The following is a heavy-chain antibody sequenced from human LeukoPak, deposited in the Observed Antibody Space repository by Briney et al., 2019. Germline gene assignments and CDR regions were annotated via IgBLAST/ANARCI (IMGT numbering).Heavy chain of an antibody. CDR2: ISGRGDTT. CDR3: AKDVRSGRSRPENFDY. J-gene: IGHJ4*02. V-gene: IGHV3-23*01. CDR1: GFTFSSYA. Sequence: GGSLRLSCAASGFTFSSYAMSWVRQAPGKGLEWVSAISGRGDTTYYADSVKGRFSISRDNSKNTLYLQMNSLRAEDTAVYYCAKDVRSGRSRPENFDYWGQGTLVTVSS. D-gene: IGHD1-26*01.